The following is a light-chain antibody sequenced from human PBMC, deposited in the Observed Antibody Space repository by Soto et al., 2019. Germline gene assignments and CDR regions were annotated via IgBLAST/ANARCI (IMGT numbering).Light chain of an antibody. CDR2: EVT. V-gene: IGLV2-14*01. CDR1: SSDVGGYDF. CDR3: SSYTSSSDFYV. J-gene: IGLJ1*01. Sequence: QSVLTQPASVSGSPGQAITISCTGASSDVGGYDFVSWYQQHPGKAPKLMIYEVTNRPSGVSNRFSGSKSGNTASLTISGLQAEDEADYYCSSYTSSSDFYVFGTGTQLTVL.